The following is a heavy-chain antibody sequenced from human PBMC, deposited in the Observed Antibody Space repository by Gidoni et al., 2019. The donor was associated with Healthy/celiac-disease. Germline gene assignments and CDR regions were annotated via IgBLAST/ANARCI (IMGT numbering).Heavy chain of an antibody. V-gene: IGHV4-59*01. CDR2: IYDSGST. CDR1: GGSISSYY. J-gene: IGHJ4*02. Sequence: QVQLPESGPGLVKPSETLSLTCTVSGGSISSYYWSWIRQPPGKGLEWIGYIYDSGSTNYNPARKSRVTISVDTSKNQFALKLSAVTAADTAVYYGARGGQLVFFYWGQGTLVTVSS. CDR3: ARGGQLVFFY. D-gene: IGHD6-6*01.